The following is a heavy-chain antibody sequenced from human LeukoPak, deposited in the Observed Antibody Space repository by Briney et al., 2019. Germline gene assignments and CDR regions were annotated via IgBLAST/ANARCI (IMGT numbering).Heavy chain of an antibody. V-gene: IGHV1-8*01. Sequence: ASVKVSCKASGYTFTSYDINWVRQATGQGLEWMGWMNPNSGNTGYAQKFQGRVTMTRNTSISTAYMELSSLRSEDTAVYYCARDARGWSGFDYWGQGTLVTVSS. CDR3: ARDARGWSGFDY. CDR2: MNPNSGNT. J-gene: IGHJ4*02. D-gene: IGHD3-3*01. CDR1: GYTFTSYD.